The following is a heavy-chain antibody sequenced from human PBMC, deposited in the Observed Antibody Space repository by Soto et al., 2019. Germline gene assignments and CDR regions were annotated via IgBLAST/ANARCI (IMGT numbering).Heavy chain of an antibody. D-gene: IGHD3-10*01. V-gene: IGHV1-69*13. CDR3: SSERGGDSREAVEF. J-gene: IGHJ4*02. CDR2: IIPDFGTG. Sequence: ASVKVSCKVSGGTFNSYAISWVRQAPGQGLEWMGGIIPDFGTGNSAQKFRGRVSIIADASTTTVYMGLSGLTYAEPDVYSRSSERGGDSREAVEFWGQGTQVTVSS. CDR1: GGTFNSYA.